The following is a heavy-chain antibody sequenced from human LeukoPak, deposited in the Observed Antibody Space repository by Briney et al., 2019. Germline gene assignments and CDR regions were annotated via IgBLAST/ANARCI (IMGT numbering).Heavy chain of an antibody. CDR2: INPNSGGT. CDR1: GYTFTGYY. CDR3: ARDMITFGGVIVHNVLYYMDV. J-gene: IGHJ6*03. D-gene: IGHD3-16*02. Sequence: EASVKVSCKASGYTFTGYYMHWVRQAPGQGLEWMGWINPNSGGTNYAQKFQGRVTMTRDTSISTAYMELSRLRSDDTAVYYCARDMITFGGVIVHNVLYYMDVWGKGTTVTISS. V-gene: IGHV1-2*02.